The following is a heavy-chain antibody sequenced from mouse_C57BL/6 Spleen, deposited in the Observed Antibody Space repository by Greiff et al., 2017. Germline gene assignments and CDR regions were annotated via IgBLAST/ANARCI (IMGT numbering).Heavy chain of an antibody. CDR3: ARVYYGSSYDLYYFDY. J-gene: IGHJ2*01. CDR1: GFNIKDYY. CDR2: IDPEDGET. Sequence: VQLKESGAELVKPGASVKLSCTASGFNIKDYYMHWVKQRTEQGLEWIGRIDPEDGETKYAPKFQGKATITADTSSNTAYLQLSSLTSEDTAVYYCARVYYGSSYDLYYFDYWGQGTTLTVSS. V-gene: IGHV14-2*01. D-gene: IGHD1-1*01.